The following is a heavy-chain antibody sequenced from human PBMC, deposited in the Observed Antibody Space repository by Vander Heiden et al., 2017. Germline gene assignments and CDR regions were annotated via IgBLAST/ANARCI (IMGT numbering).Heavy chain of an antibody. CDR1: GFTVSSNY. D-gene: IGHD5-12*01. V-gene: IGHV3-53*01. Sequence: EVQLVQSGGGLDQHVGSLGLSCVVSGFTVSSNYMTWIRQAPGKGLEWVSVIYRDGTTYYADSVKGRFATSRDNSKNTLFLQMDSLRAEDTALYYCASGATQWTFWGQGTLLTVSS. CDR2: IYRDGTT. J-gene: IGHJ4*02. CDR3: ASGATQWTF.